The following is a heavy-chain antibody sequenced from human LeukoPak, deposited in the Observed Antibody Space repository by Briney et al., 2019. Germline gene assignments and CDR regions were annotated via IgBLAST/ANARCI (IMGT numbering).Heavy chain of an antibody. CDR1: GGTFSSYA. V-gene: IGHV1-69*01. D-gene: IGHD1-1*01. J-gene: IGHJ4*02. CDR2: IIPIFGTA. Sequence: SVKVSCKASGGTFSSYAISWVRQAPGQGLEWMGGIIPIFGTANYAQKFRGRVTITADESTSTAYMELSSLRSEDTAVYYCARDLGGTTGTNSYFDYWGQGTLVTVSS. CDR3: ARDLGGTTGTNSYFDY.